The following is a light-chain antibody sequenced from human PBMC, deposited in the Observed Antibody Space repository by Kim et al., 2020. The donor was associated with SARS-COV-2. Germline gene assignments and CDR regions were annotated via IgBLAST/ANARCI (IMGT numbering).Light chain of an antibody. Sequence: PASISWRSSQSLLHSNGYNYLDWYLQKPGQSPQLLIYLGSNRASGVPDRFSGSGSGTDFTLKISRVEAEDVGVYYCMQALQTPPAFGQGTRLEIK. CDR1: QSLLHSNGYNY. V-gene: IGKV2-28*01. J-gene: IGKJ5*01. CDR3: MQALQTPPA. CDR2: LGS.